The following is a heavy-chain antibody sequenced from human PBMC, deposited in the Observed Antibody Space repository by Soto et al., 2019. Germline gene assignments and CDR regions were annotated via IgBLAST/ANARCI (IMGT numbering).Heavy chain of an antibody. Sequence: GASVKVSCKASGYTFPGNYMHWLRQAAGQGLEWMALINPTSGGTNYAQKFQGRVTMTWDTSISTAYMELSRLRSDDTAIYYCARGYCSSSGCSHYFDYWGQGTLVTVSS. CDR1: GYTFPGNY. CDR2: INPTSGGT. V-gene: IGHV1-2*02. CDR3: ARGYCSSSGCSHYFDY. D-gene: IGHD2-2*01. J-gene: IGHJ4*02.